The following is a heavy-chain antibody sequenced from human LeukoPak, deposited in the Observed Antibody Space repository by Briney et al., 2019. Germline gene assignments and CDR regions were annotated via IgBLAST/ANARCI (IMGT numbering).Heavy chain of an antibody. D-gene: IGHD2-2*01. J-gene: IGHJ4*02. CDR3: ARAYCSSTSCFG. CDR1: RFTFSSYS. CDR2: ISYSSRAR. Sequence: PGGSLRLSCAASRFTFSSYSMIWIRQAPGKGLELVSSISYSSRARYYADSVKGRFTISRDNFKDSLYLQMDSLRAEDTAVYYCARAYCSSTSCFGWGQGTLVTVSS. V-gene: IGHV3-48*01.